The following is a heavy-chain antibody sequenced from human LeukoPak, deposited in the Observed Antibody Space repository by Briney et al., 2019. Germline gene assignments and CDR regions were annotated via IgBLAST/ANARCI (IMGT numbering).Heavy chain of an antibody. CDR2: INPNSGGT. CDR3: ARDAGMATKYYFDY. J-gene: IGHJ4*02. D-gene: IGHD5-24*01. CDR1: GYTFTGYY. Sequence: AASVKVSCKASGYTFTGYYMHWVRQAPGQELEWMGWINPNSGGTNYAQKFQGRVTMTRDTSISTAYMELSRLRSDDTAVYYCARDAGMATKYYFDYWGQGTLVTVSS. V-gene: IGHV1-2*02.